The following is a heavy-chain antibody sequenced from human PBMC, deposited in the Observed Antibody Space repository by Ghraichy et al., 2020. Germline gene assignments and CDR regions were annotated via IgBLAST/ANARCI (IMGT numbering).Heavy chain of an antibody. Sequence: GGSLRLSCAASGFTFTSYWMSWVRQAPGKGLEWVANIKQDGSEKYYVDSVKGRFTISRDNAKNSLYLQMNSLRAEDTAVYYCARGGTYYDFWRGSYYYYGLDVWGQGTTVTVSS. CDR2: IKQDGSEK. CDR3: ARGGTYYDFWRGSYYYYGLDV. V-gene: IGHV3-7*01. J-gene: IGHJ6*02. CDR1: GFTFTSYW. D-gene: IGHD3-3*01.